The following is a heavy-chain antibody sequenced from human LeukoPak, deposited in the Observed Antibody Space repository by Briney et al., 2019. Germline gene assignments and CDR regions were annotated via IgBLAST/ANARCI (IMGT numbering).Heavy chain of an antibody. Sequence: SETLSLTCIVSGGSISTNTYYWGWIRLPPGKGLEWIGEIHHRGTTYYNPFPRSRVTISVDTSKNQFSLRLTSVTAADTAVYYCARVTYNGYQHFDYWGQGNLVTVS. J-gene: IGHJ4*02. CDR1: GGSISTNTYY. CDR3: ARVTYNGYQHFDY. CDR2: IHHRGTT. D-gene: IGHD3-10*01. V-gene: IGHV4-39*07.